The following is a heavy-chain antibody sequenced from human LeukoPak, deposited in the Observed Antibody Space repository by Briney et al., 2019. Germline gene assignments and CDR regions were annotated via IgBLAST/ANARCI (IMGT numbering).Heavy chain of an antibody. D-gene: IGHD1-26*01. J-gene: IGHJ4*02. CDR2: IYYSGST. CDR3: ARVTMGREYYFDY. CDR1: GGSISSSSYY. Sequence: SETLSLTCTVSGGSISSSSYYWGWIRQPPGKGLEWIGSIYYSGSTYYSPSLKSRVTISVDTSKNQFSLKLSSVTAADTAVYYCARVTMGREYYFDYWGQGTLVTVSS. V-gene: IGHV4-39*01.